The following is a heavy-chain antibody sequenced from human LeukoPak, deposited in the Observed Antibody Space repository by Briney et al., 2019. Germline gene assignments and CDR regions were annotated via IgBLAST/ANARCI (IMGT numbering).Heavy chain of an antibody. CDR2: IYYSGST. Sequence: PSETLSLTCTVSGGSISSYYWSWIRQPSGKGLEWIGYIYYSGSTNYNPSLKSRVTISVDTSKNQFSLKLSSVTAADTAVYYCARQYCGSTGCYPYFDYWGQGTLVTVSS. D-gene: IGHD2-2*01. V-gene: IGHV4-59*01. CDR3: ARQYCGSTGCYPYFDY. J-gene: IGHJ4*02. CDR1: GGSISSYY.